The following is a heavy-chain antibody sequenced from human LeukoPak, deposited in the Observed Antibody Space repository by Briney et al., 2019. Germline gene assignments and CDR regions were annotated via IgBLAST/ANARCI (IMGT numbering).Heavy chain of an antibody. CDR1: GFTFSSYA. CDR2: ISYDGSNK. J-gene: IGHJ4*02. Sequence: GGSLRLSCAASGFTFSSYAMHWVRQAPGEGLEWVAVISYDGSNKYYADSVKGRFTISRDNSKNTLYLQMNSLRAEDTAVYYCARESLSSGSFDYWGQGTLVTVSS. CDR3: ARESLSSGSFDY. D-gene: IGHD6-19*01. V-gene: IGHV3-30-3*01.